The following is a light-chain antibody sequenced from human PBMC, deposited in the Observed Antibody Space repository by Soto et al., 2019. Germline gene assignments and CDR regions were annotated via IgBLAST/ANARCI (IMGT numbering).Light chain of an antibody. V-gene: IGKV3-20*01. CDR2: GAS. J-gene: IGKJ1*01. CDR3: QQYYSYPGT. CDR1: QSVRSSY. Sequence: IVLTQSPGTRSLSPGERATLSCGASQSVRSSYLAWYQQKPGQAPRLXIYGASTRATGIPARFSGSGAGTEFTLTISSLQPDDFATYFCQQYYSYPGTFGQGTKVDIK.